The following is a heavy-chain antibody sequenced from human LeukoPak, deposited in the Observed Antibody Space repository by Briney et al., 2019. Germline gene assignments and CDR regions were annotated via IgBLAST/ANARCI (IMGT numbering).Heavy chain of an antibody. J-gene: IGHJ5*02. CDR2: IWYDASNR. CDR1: GFTFSSYG. CDR3: ARDLAATAAWFDP. V-gene: IGHV3-33*01. Sequence: GGSLRLSCAASGFTFSSYGMHWVRQAPGKGLEWVAVIWYDASNRYYADSVKGRFTISRDNSKNTLYLQMNSLRAEDTAVYFCARDLAATAAWFDPWGQGTLVTVSS. D-gene: IGHD6-13*01.